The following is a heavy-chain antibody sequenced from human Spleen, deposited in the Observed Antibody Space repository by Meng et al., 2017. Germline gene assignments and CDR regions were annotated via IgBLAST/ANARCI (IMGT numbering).Heavy chain of an antibody. D-gene: IGHD5-18*01. CDR3: ARDLGEYTYGSSDY. V-gene: IGHV3-11*06. J-gene: IGHJ4*02. CDR2: ISSSSSYI. Sequence: GESLKISCAASGFTFSDYYMSWIRQAPGKGLEWGSYISSSSSYIYYADSVKGRFTISRDNAKNSLYLQINNLRAEDTAVYYCARDLGEYTYGSSDYWGQGTLVTVSS. CDR1: GFTFSDYY.